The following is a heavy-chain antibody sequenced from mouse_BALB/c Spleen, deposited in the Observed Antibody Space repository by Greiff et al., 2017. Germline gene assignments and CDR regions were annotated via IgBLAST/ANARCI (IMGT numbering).Heavy chain of an antibody. CDR3: ARGRVYYDYDLYAMDY. D-gene: IGHD2-4*01. Sequence: LVKTGASVKISCKASGYSFTGYYMHWVKQSHGKSLEWIGYISCYNGATSYNQKFKGKATFTADTSSSTAYMQFNSLTSEDSAVYYCARGRVYYDYDLYAMDYWGQGTSVTVSS. J-gene: IGHJ4*01. CDR1: GYSFTGYY. V-gene: IGHV1S34*01. CDR2: ISCYNGAT.